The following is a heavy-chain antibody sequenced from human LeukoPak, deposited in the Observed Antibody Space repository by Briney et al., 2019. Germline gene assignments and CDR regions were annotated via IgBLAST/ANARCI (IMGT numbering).Heavy chain of an antibody. Sequence: GGSLRLSCAASGFTFSSYAMSWVRQAPGKGLEWVSTISASGSHAHYADSVKGRFAISRDNARNTLYLQMSSLRADDTAVYYCAKDPGDSSWYFVLWGQGTLVTVSS. J-gene: IGHJ4*02. CDR2: ISASGSHA. V-gene: IGHV3-23*01. CDR1: GFTFSSYA. CDR3: AKDPGDSSWYFVL. D-gene: IGHD6-13*01.